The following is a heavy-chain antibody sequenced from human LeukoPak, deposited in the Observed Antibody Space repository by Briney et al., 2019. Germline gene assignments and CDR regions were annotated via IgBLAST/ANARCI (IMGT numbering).Heavy chain of an antibody. V-gene: IGHV3-33*01. J-gene: IGHJ3*01. Sequence: GGSLRLSCAASGFTFSDYAMHCVRQAPGKGLEWVAVIGYDGSNKYDADSVKGRFTISRDNSKNMMYLQMNSLRAEDTAVYYCARDRFMVRGVMVGTFDLWGQGTMVTVSS. CDR1: GFTFSDYA. CDR3: ARDRFMVRGVMVGTFDL. D-gene: IGHD3-10*01. CDR2: IGYDGSNK.